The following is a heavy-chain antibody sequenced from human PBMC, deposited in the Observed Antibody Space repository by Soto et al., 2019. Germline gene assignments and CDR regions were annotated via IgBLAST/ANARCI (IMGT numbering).Heavy chain of an antibody. D-gene: IGHD2-21*02. V-gene: IGHV4-61*01. J-gene: IGHJ5*02. CDR1: GGSVSSGSYY. Sequence: SETLSLTCTVSGGSVSSGSYYWSWIRQPPGKGLEWIGYIYYSGSTNYNPSLKSRVTISVDTSKNQFSLKLSSVTAADTAVYYCARVSDVEDWFDPWGQGTLVTVSS. CDR3: ARVSDVEDWFDP. CDR2: IYYSGST.